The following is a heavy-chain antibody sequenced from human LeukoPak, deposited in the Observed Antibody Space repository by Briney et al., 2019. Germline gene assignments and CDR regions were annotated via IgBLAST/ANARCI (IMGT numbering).Heavy chain of an antibody. D-gene: IGHD4-17*01. V-gene: IGHV3-21*01. CDR3: ARVPYGDYVDYFDY. Sequence: GGSLRLSCAASGFTFSSYSMNWVRQAPGKGLEWVSSISSSSSYIYYADSVKGRFTISRDNAKNSLYLQMNSLRAEDTAVYYCARVPYGDYVDYFDYWGQGTLVTVSS. CDR1: GFTFSSYS. CDR2: ISSSSSYI. J-gene: IGHJ4*02.